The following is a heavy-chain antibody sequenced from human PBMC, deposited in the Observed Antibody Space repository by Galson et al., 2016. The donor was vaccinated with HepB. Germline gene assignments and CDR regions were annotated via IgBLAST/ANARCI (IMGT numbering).Heavy chain of an antibody. V-gene: IGHV3-73*01. D-gene: IGHD3-3*01. CDR3: IRHVEWDRSW. J-gene: IGHJ4*02. Sequence: SLRLSCAASGFTFSDSAVHWVRQASGKGLEWVAYIRSKAKNYATAYAASVRGRFTISRDDLKDTASLQMNSLQTEDTAVYYCIRHVEWDRSWWGQGALVTVSS. CDR2: IRSKAKNYAT. CDR1: GFTFSDSA.